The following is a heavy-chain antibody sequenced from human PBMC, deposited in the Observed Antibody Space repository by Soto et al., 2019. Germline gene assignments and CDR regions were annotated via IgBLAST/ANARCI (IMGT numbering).Heavy chain of an antibody. CDR3: ARGLVVTAYFQH. CDR1: GFTFSSYA. D-gene: IGHD3-22*01. CDR2: ISYDGSNK. V-gene: IGHV3-30-3*01. Sequence: GGSLRLSCAASGFTFSSYAMHWVRQAPGKGLEWVAVISYDGSNKYYADSVKGRFTISRDNSKNTLYLQMNSLRAEDTAVYYCARGLVVTAYFQHWGQGTLVTVSS. J-gene: IGHJ1*01.